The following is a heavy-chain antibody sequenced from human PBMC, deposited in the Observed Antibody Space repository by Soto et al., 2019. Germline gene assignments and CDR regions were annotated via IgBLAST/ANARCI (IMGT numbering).Heavy chain of an antibody. CDR2: VSSSGNAI. CDR1: GFTFRNYY. V-gene: IGHV3-11*01. J-gene: IGHJ6*02. Sequence: SGGSLRLSCAASGFTFRNYYMSWIRQAPGKGLEWVSYVSSSGNAIYYADSVKGRFTISRDNAKNSLFLQMNSLRDEDTAVYYCARDVAGYLEGLDVWGQGTTVTVSS. CDR3: ARDVAGYLEGLDV. D-gene: IGHD1-20*01.